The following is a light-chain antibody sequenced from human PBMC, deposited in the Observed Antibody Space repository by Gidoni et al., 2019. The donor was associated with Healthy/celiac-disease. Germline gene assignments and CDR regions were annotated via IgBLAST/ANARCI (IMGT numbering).Light chain of an antibody. CDR3: QQYNSYPWT. Sequence: ASVGDRVTITCRASQSISSWLAWYQQKPGKAPKLLIYKASSLESGVPSRFSGSGSGTEFTLTISSLQPDDFATYYCQQYNSYPWTFGQGTKVEIK. J-gene: IGKJ1*01. V-gene: IGKV1-5*03. CDR2: KAS. CDR1: QSISSW.